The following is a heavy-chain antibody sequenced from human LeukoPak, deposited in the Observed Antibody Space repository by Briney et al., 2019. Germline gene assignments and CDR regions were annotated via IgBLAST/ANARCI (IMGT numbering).Heavy chain of an antibody. CDR2: IYYSGST. CDR3: ARNSYYDFWSGYYSYGMDV. Sequence: SETLSLTCTVSGGSISSYYWSWIRQPPGKGLEWIGYIYYSGSTNYNPSLKSRVTISVDTSRNQFSLKLSSVTAADTAVYYCARNSYYDFWSGYYSYGMDVWGQGTTVTVSS. V-gene: IGHV4-59*08. J-gene: IGHJ6*02. D-gene: IGHD3-3*01. CDR1: GGSISSYY.